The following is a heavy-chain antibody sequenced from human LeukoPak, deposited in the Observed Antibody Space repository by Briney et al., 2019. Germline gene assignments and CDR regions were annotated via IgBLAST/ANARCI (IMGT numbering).Heavy chain of an antibody. D-gene: IGHD3-10*01. CDR1: GGSISSYY. Sequence: SETLSLTCTVSGGSISSYYWSWLRQPPGKGLEWIGYIYYSGSTNYNPSLKSRVTISVDTSKHQFSLKLSSVTAADTAVYYCARDQSVRGADYGMDVWGKGTTVTVSS. CDR3: ARDQSVRGADYGMDV. CDR2: IYYSGST. J-gene: IGHJ6*04. V-gene: IGHV4-59*01.